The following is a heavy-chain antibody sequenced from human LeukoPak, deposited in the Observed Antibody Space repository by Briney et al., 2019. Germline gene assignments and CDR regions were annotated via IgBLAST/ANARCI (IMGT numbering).Heavy chain of an antibody. CDR2: ISSSSSYI. CDR3: ARGGVVVPAASDY. D-gene: IGHD2-2*01. Sequence: KTGGSLRLSCAASGFTFSSYSMNWVRQAPGKGLEWVSSISSSSSYIYYADSVKGRFTISRDNAKNSLYLQMNSLRAEDTAVYYCARGGVVVPAASDYWGQRTLVTVSS. CDR1: GFTFSSYS. V-gene: IGHV3-21*01. J-gene: IGHJ4*02.